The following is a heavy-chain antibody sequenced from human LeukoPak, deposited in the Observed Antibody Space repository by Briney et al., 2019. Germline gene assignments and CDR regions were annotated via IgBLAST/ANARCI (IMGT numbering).Heavy chain of an antibody. CDR3: ARDRRDYVWGSYRYTYQV. CDR1: GFTVSSNY. Sequence: GGSLRLSSAASGFTVSSNYMSWVRQAPGKGLEWVSVIYSGGSTYYADSVKGRFTISRDNSKNTLYLQMNSLRAEDTAVYYCARDRRDYVWGSYRYTYQVWGQGTLVTVSS. CDR2: IYSGGST. V-gene: IGHV3-66*01. J-gene: IGHJ4*02. D-gene: IGHD3-16*02.